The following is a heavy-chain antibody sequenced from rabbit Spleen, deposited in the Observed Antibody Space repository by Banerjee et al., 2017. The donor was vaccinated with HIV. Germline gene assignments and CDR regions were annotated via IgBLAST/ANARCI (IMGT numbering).Heavy chain of an antibody. J-gene: IGHJ4*01. D-gene: IGHD1-1*01. Sequence: EQLEESGGGLVKPEGSLTLTCKASGFSFSDRDVMCWVRQAPGKGLEWIACIDGGSSASTYYASWAKGRFTISKTSSTTVTLQMTSLTAADRAAYFCARDLVGVIGWNFYLWGPGTLVTVS. V-gene: IGHV1S45*01. CDR3: ARDLVGVIGWNFYL. CDR2: IDGGSSAST. CDR1: GFSFSDRDV.